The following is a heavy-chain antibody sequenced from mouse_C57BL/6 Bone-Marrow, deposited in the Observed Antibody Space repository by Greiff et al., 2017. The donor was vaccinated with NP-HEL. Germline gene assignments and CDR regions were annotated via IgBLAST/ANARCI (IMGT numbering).Heavy chain of an antibody. CDR2: IDPSDSET. D-gene: IGHD2-3*01. J-gene: IGHJ1*03. CDR1: GYTFTSYW. V-gene: IGHV1-52*01. Sequence: VQLQQSGAELVRPGSSVKLSCKASGYTFTSYWMHWVKQRPIQGLEWIGNIDPSDSETHYNQKFKDKATLTVDKSSSTAYMQLSSLTSEDSAVYYCARSRWLPWYFDVWGTGTTVTVSS. CDR3: ARSRWLPWYFDV.